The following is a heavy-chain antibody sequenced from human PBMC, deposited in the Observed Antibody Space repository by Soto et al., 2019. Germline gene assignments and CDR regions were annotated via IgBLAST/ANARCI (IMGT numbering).Heavy chain of an antibody. CDR3: ARSQGYCSGGSCYLGGRYYYYGMDV. CDR1: GYTFTSYA. Sequence: ASVKVSCKASGYTFTSYAMHWVRQAPGQRLEWMGWINAGNGNTKYSQKFQGRVAITRDTSASTAYMELSSLRSEDTAVYYCARSQGYCSGGSCYLGGRYYYYGMDVWGQGTTVTVSS. V-gene: IGHV1-3*01. CDR2: INAGNGNT. D-gene: IGHD2-15*01. J-gene: IGHJ6*02.